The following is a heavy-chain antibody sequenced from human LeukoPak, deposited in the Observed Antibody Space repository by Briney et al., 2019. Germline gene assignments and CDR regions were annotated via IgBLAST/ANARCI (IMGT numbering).Heavy chain of an antibody. J-gene: IGHJ4*02. Sequence: PSETMSLTCTVSGGSISSYYWSWIRQPAGKGLEWIGRIYTSGSTNYNPSLKSRVTMSVDTSKNQFSLKLSSVTAADTSVYYCARHDRSYGLDYFDYWGQGTLVTVSS. CDR2: IYTSGST. CDR3: ARHDRSYGLDYFDY. V-gene: IGHV4-4*07. CDR1: GGSISSYY. D-gene: IGHD5-18*01.